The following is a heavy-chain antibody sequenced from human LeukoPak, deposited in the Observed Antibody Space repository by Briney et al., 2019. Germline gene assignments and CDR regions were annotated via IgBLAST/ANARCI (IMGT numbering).Heavy chain of an antibody. CDR1: GYTFTSYD. CDR3: ARGNQLQRDYYGMDV. Sequence: GASVKVSCKASGYTFTSYDINWVRQATGQGLEWMGWMNPNSGNTGYAQKFQGRVTMTRNTSISTAYMELSSLRSEDTAVYYCARGNQLQRDYYGMDVWGQGTTVTVSS. D-gene: IGHD2-2*01. J-gene: IGHJ6*02. CDR2: MNPNSGNT. V-gene: IGHV1-8*01.